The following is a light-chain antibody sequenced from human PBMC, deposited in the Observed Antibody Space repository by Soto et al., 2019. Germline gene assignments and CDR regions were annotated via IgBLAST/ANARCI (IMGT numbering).Light chain of an antibody. J-gene: IGLJ3*02. CDR1: NIGRKD. Sequence: SYELTQPLSVSVALGQTARITCGGNNIGRKDVHWYQQRPGQAPSLVIYRNRSRPSGVPERFSASNSGNTATLTISRAQAGDVADYYCQVWDSTTVFGGGTKLTVL. V-gene: IGLV3-9*01. CDR3: QVWDSTTV. CDR2: RNR.